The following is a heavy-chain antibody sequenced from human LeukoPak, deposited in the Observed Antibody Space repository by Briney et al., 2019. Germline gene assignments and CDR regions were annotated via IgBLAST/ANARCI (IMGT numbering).Heavy chain of an antibody. CDR2: IYSGGST. CDR1: GFTVSSNY. Sequence: PGGSLRLSCAASGFTVSSNYMSWVRQAPGKGLEWVSVIYSGGSTHYADSVKGRFTISRDNSKDTLYLQMNSLRAEGTAVYYCARSRGYSYGFDYGGQGTLVTVSS. J-gene: IGHJ4*02. CDR3: ARSRGYSYGFDY. V-gene: IGHV3-53*01. D-gene: IGHD5-18*01.